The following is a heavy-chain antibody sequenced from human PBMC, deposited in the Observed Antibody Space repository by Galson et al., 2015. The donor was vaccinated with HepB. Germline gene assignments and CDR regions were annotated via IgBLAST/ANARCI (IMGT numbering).Heavy chain of an antibody. CDR3: AKDSGSYLTPIRAFDI. CDR2: ITWNSGNI. J-gene: IGHJ3*02. Sequence: SLRLSCAASGFTFDDYAMHWVRQVPGKGLEWVSGITWNSGNIDYADSVKGRFTMSRDNAKNSLYLQMNSLRAEDTAVYYCAKDSGSYLTPIRAFDIWGQGTMVTVSS. CDR1: GFTFDDYA. D-gene: IGHD1-26*01. V-gene: IGHV3-9*01.